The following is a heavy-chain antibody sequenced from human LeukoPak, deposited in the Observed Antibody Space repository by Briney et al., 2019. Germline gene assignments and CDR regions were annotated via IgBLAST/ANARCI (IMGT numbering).Heavy chain of an antibody. CDR1: GYTFTSYG. CDR2: INPNSGGT. Sequence: GASVKVSCKASGYTFTSYGISWVRQAPGQALEWMGWINPNSGGTNYAQKFQGRVTMTRDTSISTVYMELSRLRSDDTAVYYCARPYYDILTGYYYFDYWGQGTLVTVSS. V-gene: IGHV1-2*02. CDR3: ARPYYDILTGYYYFDY. D-gene: IGHD3-9*01. J-gene: IGHJ4*02.